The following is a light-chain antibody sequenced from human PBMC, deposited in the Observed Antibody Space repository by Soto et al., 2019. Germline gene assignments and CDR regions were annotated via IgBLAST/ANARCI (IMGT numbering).Light chain of an antibody. J-gene: IGLJ1*01. CDR1: SSDVGRHNL. V-gene: IGLV2-23*01. CDR2: EAS. Sequence: SALTQPASVSGSPGQSITISCTGTSSDVGRHNLVSWYQQYPGKVPKLILFEASKRPSGVANLCPGSKSGNTASLIISRLQAEYDAEDYSCSIAVGSTYFFGSGPTDTVL. CDR3: CSIAVGSTYF.